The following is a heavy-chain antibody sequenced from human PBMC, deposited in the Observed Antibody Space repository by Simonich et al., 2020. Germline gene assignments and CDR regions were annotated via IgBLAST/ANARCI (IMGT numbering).Heavy chain of an antibody. CDR1: GGSFSGYY. V-gene: IGHV4-34*01. J-gene: IGHJ4*02. D-gene: IGHD1-1*01. CDR3: ARHLQLGPFDY. Sequence: QVQLQQWGAGLLKPSETLSLTCAVYGGSFSGYYWSWIRQPPGKGLEWIGEINHSGSTNYNPSLKSRVTISVDTSKNQFSLKLSSVTDADTAVYYCARHLQLGPFDYWGQGTLVTVSS. CDR2: INHSGST.